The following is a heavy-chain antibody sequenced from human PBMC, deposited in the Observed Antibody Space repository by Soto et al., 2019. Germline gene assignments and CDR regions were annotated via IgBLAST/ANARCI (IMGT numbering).Heavy chain of an antibody. J-gene: IGHJ5*02. V-gene: IGHV1-2*02. CDR1: RYIFTAYF. CDR2: INPNNGAT. Sequence: VKVSCKAPRYIFTAYFMHWVRQAPGQGLEWMGWINPNNGATHYGLSFQGRVTVTRDTSISTAYMELSSLRSDDTAVYYCASHDPGARFDPWGQGTLVTVSS. CDR3: ASHDPGARFDP. D-gene: IGHD1-1*01.